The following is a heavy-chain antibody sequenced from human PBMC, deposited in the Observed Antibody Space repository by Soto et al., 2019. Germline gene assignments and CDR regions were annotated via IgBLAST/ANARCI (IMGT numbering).Heavy chain of an antibody. J-gene: IGHJ4*02. CDR2: IWYDGSNK. D-gene: IGHD6-13*01. V-gene: IGHV3-33*01. CDR3: ARAQSRSIAAAGVDY. Sequence: GGSLRLSCAASGFTFSSYGMHWVRQAPGKGLEWVAVIWYDGSNKYYADSGKGRFTTSRDNSKNTLYLQMNGLDAEDTAVYYCARAQSRSIAAAGVDYWGQGTLVTVSS. CDR1: GFTFSSYG.